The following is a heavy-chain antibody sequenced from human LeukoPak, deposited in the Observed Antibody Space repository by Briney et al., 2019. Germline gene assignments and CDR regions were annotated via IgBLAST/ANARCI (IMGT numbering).Heavy chain of an antibody. J-gene: IGHJ4*02. V-gene: IGHV3-15*07. D-gene: IGHD5-12*01. CDR2: IKSKTDGGTT. CDR1: GFTLSNAW. CDR3: TTYSGYDSASFDY. Sequence: GGSLRLSCAAPGFTLSNAWMNWVRQAPGKGLEWVGRIKSKTDGGTTDYAAPVKGRFTISRDDSKNTLYLQMNSMKTEDTAVYYCTTYSGYDSASFDYWGQGTLVTVSS.